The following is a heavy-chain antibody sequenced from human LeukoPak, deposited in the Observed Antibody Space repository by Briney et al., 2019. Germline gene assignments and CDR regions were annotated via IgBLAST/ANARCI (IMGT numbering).Heavy chain of an antibody. CDR2: ISYDGSNK. Sequence: GRSLRLSCAASGFTFSSYGMHWVRQAPGKGLEWVAVISYDGSNKYYADSVKGRFTISRDNSKNTLYLQMNSLRAEDTAVYYCAKDSVPYSYGPQPATYYFDYWGQGTLVTVSS. V-gene: IGHV3-30*18. CDR3: AKDSVPYSYGPQPATYYFDY. D-gene: IGHD5-18*01. CDR1: GFTFSSYG. J-gene: IGHJ4*02.